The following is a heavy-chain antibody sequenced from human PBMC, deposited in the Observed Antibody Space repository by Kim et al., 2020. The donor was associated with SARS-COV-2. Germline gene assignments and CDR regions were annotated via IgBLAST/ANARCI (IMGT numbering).Heavy chain of an antibody. CDR2: IYYSGST. CDR1: GGSISSSSYY. CDR3: ARHSDPTVTTFSDYYYGMDV. J-gene: IGHJ6*02. V-gene: IGHV4-39*01. Sequence: SETLSLTCTVSGGSISSSSYYWGWIRQPPGKGLEWIGSIYYSGSTYYNPSLKSRVTISVDTSKNQFSLKLSSVTAADTAVYYCARHSDPTVTTFSDYYYGMDVWGQGTTVTVSS. D-gene: IGHD4-17*01.